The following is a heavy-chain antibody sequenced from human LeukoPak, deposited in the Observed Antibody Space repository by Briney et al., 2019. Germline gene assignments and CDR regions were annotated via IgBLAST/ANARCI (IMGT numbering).Heavy chain of an antibody. D-gene: IGHD3-9*01. Sequence: ASVKVSCKASGYTFTTYDIIWVRQATGQGLEWMGWMNPNSGNTGYAQKFQGRVTMTRDTSICTAYMELSSLRSEDTAVYFCARETTIPPYYFDYWGLGTPVIVSS. CDR1: GYTFTTYD. CDR2: MNPNSGNT. J-gene: IGHJ4*02. CDR3: ARETTIPPYYFDY. V-gene: IGHV1-8*01.